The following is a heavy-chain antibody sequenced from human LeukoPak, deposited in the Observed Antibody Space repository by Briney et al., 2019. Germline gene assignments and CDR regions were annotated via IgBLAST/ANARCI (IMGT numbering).Heavy chain of an antibody. D-gene: IGHD1-7*01. CDR3: ARVANWNYGFDP. CDR1: GDSISSYY. CDR2: IYYSGST. Sequence: PSETLSLTCTVSGDSISSYYWSWIRQPPGKGLEWIGYIYYSGSTNYNPSLKSRVTISVDTSKNQFSLKLSSVTAADTAVYYCARVANWNYGFDPWGQGTLVTVSS. V-gene: IGHV4-59*01. J-gene: IGHJ5*02.